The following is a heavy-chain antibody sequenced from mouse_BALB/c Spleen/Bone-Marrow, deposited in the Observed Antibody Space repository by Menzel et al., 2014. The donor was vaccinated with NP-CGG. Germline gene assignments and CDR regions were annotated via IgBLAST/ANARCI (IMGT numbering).Heavy chain of an antibody. CDR2: IRNKANGYTT. D-gene: IGHD2-3*01. CDR1: GFTFTDYY. CDR3: ARDEGLLRFTY. V-gene: IGHV7-3*02. J-gene: IGHJ3*01. Sequence: EVQRVESGGGLVQPGGSLRLSRATSGFTFTDYYMSWVRQPPGKALEWLGFIRNKANGYTTEYSASVKGRFTISRDNSQSILYLQMNTLRADDSATYYCARDEGLLRFTYWVQGTLVTVSA.